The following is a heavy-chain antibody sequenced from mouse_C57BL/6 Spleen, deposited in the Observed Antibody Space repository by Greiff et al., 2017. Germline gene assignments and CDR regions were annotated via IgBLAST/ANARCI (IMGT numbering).Heavy chain of an antibody. Sequence: VQLQQSGPVLVKPGASVKMSCKASGYTFTDYYMNWVKQSHGKSLEWIGVINPYNGGTSYNQKFKGKATLTVDKSSSTAYMELNSLTSEDSAVYYCARSYDYAMDYWGQGTSVTVSS. J-gene: IGHJ4*01. CDR2: INPYNGGT. V-gene: IGHV1-19*01. CDR3: ARSYDYAMDY. D-gene: IGHD1-1*01. CDR1: GYTFTDYY.